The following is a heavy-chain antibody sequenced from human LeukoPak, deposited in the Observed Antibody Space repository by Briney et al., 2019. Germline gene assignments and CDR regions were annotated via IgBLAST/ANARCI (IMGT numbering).Heavy chain of an antibody. D-gene: IGHD2-2*01. CDR2: ISSSSSTI. V-gene: IGHV3-48*01. CDR3: ARVTRTREVPAAMGSH. Sequence: PGGSLRLSCAASGFTFSSYSMNWVRQAPGKGLEWVSYISSSSSTIYYADSVKGRFTISRDNAKNSLYLQMNSLRAEDTAVYYCARVTRTREVPAAMGSHWGQGTLVTVSS. CDR1: GFTFSSYS. J-gene: IGHJ4*02.